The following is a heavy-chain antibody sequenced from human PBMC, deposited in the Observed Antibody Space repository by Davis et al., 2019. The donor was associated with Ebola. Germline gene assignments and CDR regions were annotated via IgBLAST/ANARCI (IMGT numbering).Heavy chain of an antibody. CDR1: GYTFTSYY. V-gene: IGHV1-46*01. Sequence: ASVKVSCKASGYTFTSYYMHWVRQAPGQGLEWMGIINPSGGSTSYAQKFQGRVTITADESTSTAYMELSSLRSEDTAVYYCARDCSSTSCYEEPFDYWGQGTLVTVSS. D-gene: IGHD2-2*01. CDR2: INPSGGST. J-gene: IGHJ4*02. CDR3: ARDCSSTSCYEEPFDY.